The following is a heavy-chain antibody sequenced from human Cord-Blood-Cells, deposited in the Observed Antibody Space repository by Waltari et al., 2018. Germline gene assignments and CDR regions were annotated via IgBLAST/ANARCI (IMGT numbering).Heavy chain of an antibody. J-gene: IGHJ4*02. CDR2: INPNSGGT. CDR3: ARYSSSGYFDY. V-gene: IGHV1-2*02. CDR1: GYTFTGYY. Sequence: VQLVPAGAEVKKPGASVKAPSKAPGYTFTGYYMHWVRQAPGQGLEWMGWINPNSGGTNYAQKFQGRVTMTRDTSISTAYMELSRLRSDDTAVYYCARYSSSGYFDYWGQGTLVTVSS. D-gene: IGHD6-6*01.